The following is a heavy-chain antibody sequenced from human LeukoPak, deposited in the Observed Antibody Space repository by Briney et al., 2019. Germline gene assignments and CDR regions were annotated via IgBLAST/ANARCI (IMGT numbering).Heavy chain of an antibody. CDR2: ISSSGSTI. V-gene: IGHV3-11*01. J-gene: IGHJ3*02. Sequence: GGSLRLSCAASGFTFSDYYVSWIRQAPGKGLEWVSYISSSGSTIYYADSVKGRFTISRDNAKNSLYLQMNSLRAEDTAVYYCAREGKDTAMSKGADDAFDIWGQGTMVTVSS. CDR3: AREGKDTAMSKGADDAFDI. D-gene: IGHD5-18*01. CDR1: GFTFSDYY.